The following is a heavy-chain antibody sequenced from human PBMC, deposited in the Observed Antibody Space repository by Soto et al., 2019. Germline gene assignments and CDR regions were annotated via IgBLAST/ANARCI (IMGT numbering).Heavy chain of an antibody. CDR3: AKSGAYYYDSSGYYPLDY. J-gene: IGHJ4*02. CDR2: IWYDGSNK. V-gene: IGHV3-33*06. Sequence: QVQLVESGGGVVQPGRSLRLSCAASGFTFSSYGMHWVRQAPGKGLEWVAVIWYDGSNKYYADSVKGRFTISRDNSKNTLYLQMNSLRAENTAVYYCAKSGAYYYDSSGYYPLDYWGQGTLVTVSS. D-gene: IGHD3-22*01. CDR1: GFTFSSYG.